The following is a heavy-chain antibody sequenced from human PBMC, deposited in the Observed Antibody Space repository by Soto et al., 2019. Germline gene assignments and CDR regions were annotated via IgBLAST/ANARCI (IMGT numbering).Heavy chain of an antibody. V-gene: IGHV3-23*01. CDR3: AKDLGDILTGYLKCSPDY. CDR1: GFTFSSYA. CDR2: ISGSGGST. Sequence: GGSLRLSCAASGFTFSSYAMSWVRQAPGKGLEWVSAISGSGGSTYYADSVKGRFTISRDNSKNTLYLQMNSLRAEDTAVYYCAKDLGDILTGYLKCSPDYWGQGTLVTVSS. D-gene: IGHD3-9*01. J-gene: IGHJ4*02.